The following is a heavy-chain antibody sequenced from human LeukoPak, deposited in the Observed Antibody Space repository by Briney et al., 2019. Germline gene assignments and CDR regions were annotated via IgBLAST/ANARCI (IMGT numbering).Heavy chain of an antibody. CDR1: GGSFSGYY. J-gene: IGHJ3*02. Sequence: SETLSLTCAVYGGSFSGYYWSWICQPPGKGLEWIGEINHSGSTNYNPSLKSRVTISVDTSKNQFSLKLSSVTAADTAVYYCARDSFGAFDNWGQGTMVTVSS. CDR2: INHSGST. CDR3: ARDSFGAFDN. V-gene: IGHV4-34*01. D-gene: IGHD2-15*01.